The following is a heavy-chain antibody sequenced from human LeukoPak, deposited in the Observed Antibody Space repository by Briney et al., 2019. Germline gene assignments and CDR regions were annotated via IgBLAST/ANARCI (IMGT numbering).Heavy chain of an antibody. J-gene: IGHJ4*02. CDR2: FDPEDGET. Sequence: ASVKVSCKVSGYTLTELSMHWVRQAPGKGLEWMGGFDPEDGETIYAQKFQGRVTMTTDTSTSTAYMELRNLRSDDTAVYYCARGGPITMIVVVPGGYYFDYWGQGTLVTVSS. D-gene: IGHD3-22*01. CDR1: GYTLTELS. CDR3: ARGGPITMIVVVPGGYYFDY. V-gene: IGHV1-24*01.